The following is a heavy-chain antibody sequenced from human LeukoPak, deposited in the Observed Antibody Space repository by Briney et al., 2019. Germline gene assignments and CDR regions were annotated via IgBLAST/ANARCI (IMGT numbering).Heavy chain of an antibody. Sequence: GGSLRLSCAASGFTFSSYSMNWVRQAPGKGLEWVSSISSSSSYIYYADSVKGRFTISRDNAKNSLYLQMNSLRAEDTAVYYCARAIGFGELWVDYWGQGTLVTVSS. CDR2: ISSSSSYI. D-gene: IGHD3-10*01. V-gene: IGHV3-21*01. J-gene: IGHJ4*02. CDR1: GFTFSSYS. CDR3: ARAIGFGELWVDY.